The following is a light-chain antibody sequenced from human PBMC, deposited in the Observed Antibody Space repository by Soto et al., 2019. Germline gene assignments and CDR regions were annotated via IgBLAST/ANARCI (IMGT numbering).Light chain of an antibody. J-gene: IGKJ2*01. CDR3: QQYNSYPLYP. CDR2: DAS. Sequence: DIPMTQSPSTLSASVGDRVTITCRASQSISSWLAWYQQKPGKAPKLLIYDASSLESGVPSRFSGSGSGTEFTLTISSLQPDDFATYYCQQYNSYPLYPFGQGTKLEIK. CDR1: QSISSW. V-gene: IGKV1-5*01.